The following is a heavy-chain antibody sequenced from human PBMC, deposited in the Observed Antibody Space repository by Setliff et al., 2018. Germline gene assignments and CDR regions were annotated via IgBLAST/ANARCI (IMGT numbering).Heavy chain of an antibody. J-gene: IGHJ5*02. CDR2: IIPMFGTP. V-gene: IGHV1-69*05. CDR1: GDSFNNYA. CDR3: ARSPAVLGIVYLDP. Sequence: SVKVSCKASGDSFNNYAISWVRQAPGQGLEWVGGIIPMFGTPAYAQKFQDRVTITTDESTSTAYMELDSLRSEDTAVYYCARSPAVLGIVYLDPWGQGTLVTVSS. D-gene: IGHD2-15*01.